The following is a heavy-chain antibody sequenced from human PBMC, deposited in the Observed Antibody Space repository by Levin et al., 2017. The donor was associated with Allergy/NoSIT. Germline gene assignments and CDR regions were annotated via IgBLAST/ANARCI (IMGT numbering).Heavy chain of an antibody. V-gene: IGHV4-34*01. D-gene: IGHD4-17*01. CDR3: APGNYGDYSGWFDP. Sequence: ASETLSLTCAVYGGSFSGYYWSWIRQPPGKGLEWIGEINHSGSTNYNPSLKSRVTISVDTSKNQFSLKLSSVTAADTAVYYCAPGNYGDYSGWFDPWGQGTLVTVSS. J-gene: IGHJ5*02. CDR2: INHSGST. CDR1: GGSFSGYY.